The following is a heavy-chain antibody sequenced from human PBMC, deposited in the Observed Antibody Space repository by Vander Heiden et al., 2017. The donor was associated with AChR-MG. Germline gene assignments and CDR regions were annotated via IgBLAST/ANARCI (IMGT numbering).Heavy chain of an antibody. D-gene: IGHD6-6*01. Sequence: EVQLVEPGGGLVQPGRSLRLPCAASGFTFVDHAMHWVRQDPGKGLEWVSGISWNSGSIGYADSVKGRFTISRDNAKNSLYLQMNSLRAEDTALYYCAKDPLRGVGQLVRWFDPWGQGTLVTVSS. J-gene: IGHJ5*02. CDR3: AKDPLRGVGQLVRWFDP. CDR2: ISWNSGSI. V-gene: IGHV3-9*01. CDR1: GFTFVDHA.